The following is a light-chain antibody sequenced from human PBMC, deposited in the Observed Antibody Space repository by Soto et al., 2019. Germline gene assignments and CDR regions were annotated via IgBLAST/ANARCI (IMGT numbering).Light chain of an antibody. CDR3: ASYAGSNTRGV. J-gene: IGLJ3*02. CDR2: EVY. CDR1: GNDIGGYSY. Sequence: QSALTQPPSASGSPGQSVTISCTGTGNDIGGYSYVSWYQQHPGKAPKLIIYEVYKQPSGVPDRSAGAKTGNTASLAVSGLKVEDEADYYCASYAGSNTRGVFGGGTKLTVL. V-gene: IGLV2-8*01.